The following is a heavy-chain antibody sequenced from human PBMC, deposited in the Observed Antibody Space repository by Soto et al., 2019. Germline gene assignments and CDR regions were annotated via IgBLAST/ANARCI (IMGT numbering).Heavy chain of an antibody. CDR1: RYSFSSGGYS. V-gene: IGHV4-30-2*01. CDR3: AGVPDY. CDR2: IYHSGST. Sequence: SETLTLTCAVSRYSFSSGGYSWSWLRQPPGTGLEWIGYIYHSGSTYYNPSLKSRVTISVDRSKNQFSLKLSSVTAADTAVYYCAGVPDYWGQGTLVTVS. J-gene: IGHJ4*02.